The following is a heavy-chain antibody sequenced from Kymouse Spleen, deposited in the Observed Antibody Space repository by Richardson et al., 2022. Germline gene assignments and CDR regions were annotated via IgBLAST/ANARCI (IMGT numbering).Heavy chain of an antibody. CDR3: ARERSGYSYGLYYFDY. CDR2: ISSSSSTI. Sequence: EVQLVESGGGLVQPGGSLRLSCAASGFTFSSYSMNWVRQAPGKGLEWVSYISSSSSTIYYADSVKGRFTISRDNAKNSLYLQMNSLRDEDTAVYYCARERSGYSYGLYYFDYWGQGTLVTVSS. V-gene: IGHV3-48*02. CDR1: GFTFSSYS. D-gene: IGHD5-18,IGHD5-18*01. J-gene: IGHJ4*02.